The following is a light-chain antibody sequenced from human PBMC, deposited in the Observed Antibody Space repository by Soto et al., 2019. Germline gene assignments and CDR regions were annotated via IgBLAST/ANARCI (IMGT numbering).Light chain of an antibody. V-gene: IGLV1-44*01. Sequence: QSVLTQPPSASGTPGQRVTISCSGSSSNIGSNTVNWYQQLPVTAPKLLIYTNNQRPSGVPDRFSGSKSGTSASLAISGLQSEDEADYYCAAWDDSLNGWVFGTGTKLTVL. CDR1: SSNIGSNT. CDR3: AAWDDSLNGWV. CDR2: TNN. J-gene: IGLJ1*01.